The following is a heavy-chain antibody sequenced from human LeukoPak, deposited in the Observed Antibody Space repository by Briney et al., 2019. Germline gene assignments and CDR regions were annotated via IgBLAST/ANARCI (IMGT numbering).Heavy chain of an antibody. CDR1: GYTFTGYY. D-gene: IGHD2-2*01. V-gene: IGHV1-2*02. CDR3: ARYCSSTSCYNYYYYYGMDV. CDR2: INPNSGGT. Sequence: ASVKVSCKASGYTFTGYYMHWVRQAPGQGLEWMGWINPNSGGTNYAQKFQGRVTITRDTSASTAYMELSSLRSEDTAVYYCARYCSSTSCYNYYYYYGMDVWGQGTTVTVSS. J-gene: IGHJ6*02.